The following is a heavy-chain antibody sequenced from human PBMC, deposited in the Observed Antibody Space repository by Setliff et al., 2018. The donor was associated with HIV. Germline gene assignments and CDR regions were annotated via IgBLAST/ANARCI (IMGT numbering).Heavy chain of an antibody. V-gene: IGHV1-46*01. D-gene: IGHD5-12*01. J-gene: IGHJ3*02. Sequence: RASVKVSCKPSGYSFTNHYMHWVRQAPGQGLEWTGVINPTGGSTRNTQKFQGRVAMTRDTSTSTVYMELSSLRSEDTAVYYCASAGAWQRNALDIWGQGTMVTVSS. CDR3: ASAGAWQRNALDI. CDR1: GYSFTNHY. CDR2: INPTGGST.